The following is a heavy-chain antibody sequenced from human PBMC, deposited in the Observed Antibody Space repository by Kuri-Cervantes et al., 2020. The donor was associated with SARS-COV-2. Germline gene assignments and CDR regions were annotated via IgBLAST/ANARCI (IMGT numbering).Heavy chain of an antibody. V-gene: IGHV3-21*01. D-gene: IGHD5-24*01. CDR3: ASLLIRSRETPYWYFDL. CDR2: ISSSSSSYI. Sequence: GESLKISCAASGFTFSSYSMNWVRQAPGKGLEWVSSISSSSSSYIYYADSVKGRFTISRDNAKNSLYLQMNSLRAEDTAVYYCASLLIRSRETPYWYFDLWGRGTLVTVSS. CDR1: GFTFSSYS. J-gene: IGHJ2*01.